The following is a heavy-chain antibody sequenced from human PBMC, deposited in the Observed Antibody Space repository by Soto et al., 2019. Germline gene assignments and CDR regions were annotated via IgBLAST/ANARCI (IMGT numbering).Heavy chain of an antibody. V-gene: IGHV5-51*01. Sequence: GESLKISCKGSGYNVAGYWIAWVRQIPGKGLGLMGIIYPSDSDTRYRPSFQGRVTISADKSISSAYLQWSSLRASDTAMYYCARGGVSTRTFDYWGQGTPVTVSS. J-gene: IGHJ4*02. D-gene: IGHD3-3*01. CDR3: ARGGVSTRTFDY. CDR1: GYNVAGYW. CDR2: IYPSDSDT.